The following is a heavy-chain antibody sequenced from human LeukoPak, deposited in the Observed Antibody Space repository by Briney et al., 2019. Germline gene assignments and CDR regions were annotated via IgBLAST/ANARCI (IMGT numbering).Heavy chain of an antibody. D-gene: IGHD3-16*02. V-gene: IGHV3-66*01. CDR3: ARDLATRQRTGLYDS. CDR1: GISVSSNY. CDR2: IYVDGST. Sequence: PGGSLRLSRAASGISVSSNYMSWVRQAPGKGLQWVSVIYVDGSTYYADSVKGRITISRDNSRNTLYLQMNSLRAEDTAVYYCARDLATRQRTGLYDSWGQGALVTVSS. J-gene: IGHJ4*02.